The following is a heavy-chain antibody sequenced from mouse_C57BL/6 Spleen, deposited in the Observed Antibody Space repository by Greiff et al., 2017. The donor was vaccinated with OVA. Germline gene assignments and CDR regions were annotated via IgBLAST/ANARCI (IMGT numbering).Heavy chain of an antibody. J-gene: IGHJ1*03. Sequence: QVQLKQPGAELVKPGASVKLSCKASGYTFTSYWMHWVKQRPGQGLEWIGMIHPNSGSTNYNEKFKSKATLTVDKSSSTAYMQLSSLTSEDSAVYYCARGGGKGYFDVWGTGTTVTVSS. CDR2: IHPNSGST. CDR3: ARGGGKGYFDV. V-gene: IGHV1-64*01. D-gene: IGHD2-1*01. CDR1: GYTFTSYW.